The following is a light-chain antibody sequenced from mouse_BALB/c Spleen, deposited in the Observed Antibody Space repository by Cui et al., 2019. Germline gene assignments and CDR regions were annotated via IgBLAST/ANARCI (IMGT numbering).Light chain of an antibody. CDR3: LQYDEFPHT. J-gene: IGKJ2*01. Sequence: DIKMTQSPSSMYASLGERVTITCKASQDINSYLSWFQQKPGKSPKTLIYRANRLVDGVPSRFSGSGSGQDYSLTISSLEYEDMGIYYCLQYDEFPHTFGVGTKLEIK. CDR2: RAN. V-gene: IGKV14-111*01. CDR1: QDINSY.